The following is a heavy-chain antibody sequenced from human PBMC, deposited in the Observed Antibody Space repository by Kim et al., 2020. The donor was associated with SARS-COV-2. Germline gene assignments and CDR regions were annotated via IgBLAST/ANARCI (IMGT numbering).Heavy chain of an antibody. CDR1: GFTFSSYA. D-gene: IGHD5-18*01. J-gene: IGHJ6*02. CDR3: AKDPYSYGFFGPPDYYYYGMDV. V-gene: IGHV3-23*01. Sequence: GGSLRLSCAASGFTFSSYAMSWVRQAPGKGLEWVSAISGSGGSTYYADSVKGRFTISRDNSKNTLYLQMNSLRAEDTAVYYCAKDPYSYGFFGPPDYYYYGMDVWGQGTTVIVSS. CDR2: ISGSGGST.